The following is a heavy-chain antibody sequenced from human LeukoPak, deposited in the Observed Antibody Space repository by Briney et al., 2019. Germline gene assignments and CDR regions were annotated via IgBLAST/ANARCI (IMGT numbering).Heavy chain of an antibody. Sequence: PSQTLSLTCTVSGGSISSGGYYWSWIRQHPGKGLEWTGYIYYSGSTYYNPSLKSRVTISVDTSKNQFSLKLSSVTAADTAVYYCARVRSSGYYEYYFDYWGQGTLVTVSS. CDR1: GGSISSGGYY. CDR2: IYYSGST. V-gene: IGHV4-31*03. CDR3: ARVRSSGYYEYYFDY. J-gene: IGHJ4*02. D-gene: IGHD3-22*01.